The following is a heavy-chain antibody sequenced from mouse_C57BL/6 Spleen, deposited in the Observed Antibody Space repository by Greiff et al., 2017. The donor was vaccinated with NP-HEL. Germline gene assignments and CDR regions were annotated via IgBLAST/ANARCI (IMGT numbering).Heavy chain of an antibody. J-gene: IGHJ3*01. Sequence: EVMLVESGGGLVQPGGSMKLSCVASGFTFSNYWMNWVRQSPEKGLEWVAQIRLKSDNYATHYAESVKGRFTISRDDSKSSVYLQRNNLRAKDTGIYYCTGGGGFAYWGQGTLVTVSA. CDR2: IRLKSDNYAT. V-gene: IGHV6-3*01. CDR3: TGGGGFAY. CDR1: GFTFSNYW.